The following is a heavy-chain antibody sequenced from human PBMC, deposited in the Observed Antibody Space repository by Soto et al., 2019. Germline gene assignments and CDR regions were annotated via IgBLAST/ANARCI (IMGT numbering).Heavy chain of an antibody. V-gene: IGHV3-30*18. D-gene: IGHD6-13*01. Sequence: HVQLVESGGGVVQPGRSLRLSCAASGFTFSSYGMHWVRQAPGKGLEWVAVISYDGSNKYYADSVKGRFTISRDNSKNTLYLQMNSLRAEGTAVYYCAKDLYSSSWYSYDVGMDVWGQGTTVTVSS. CDR2: ISYDGSNK. J-gene: IGHJ6*02. CDR3: AKDLYSSSWYSYDVGMDV. CDR1: GFTFSSYG.